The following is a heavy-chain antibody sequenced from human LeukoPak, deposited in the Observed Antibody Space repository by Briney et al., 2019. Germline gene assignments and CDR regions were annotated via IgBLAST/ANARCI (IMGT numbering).Heavy chain of an antibody. V-gene: IGHV2-5*02. CDR3: AHRRGGGGYTYAYDY. CDR1: GFSLDTKGVG. J-gene: IGHJ4*02. CDR2: IYWDNDG. D-gene: IGHD5-18*01. Sequence: SGPTLVKPTQTLTLTCSFSGFSLDTKGVGVGWIRQPPGKALEWLAVIYWDNDGRYSPALKSRLTITKDTSKNQVVLTMTNVDPVDTATYFCAHRRGGGGYTYAYDYWGQGTLVTVSS.